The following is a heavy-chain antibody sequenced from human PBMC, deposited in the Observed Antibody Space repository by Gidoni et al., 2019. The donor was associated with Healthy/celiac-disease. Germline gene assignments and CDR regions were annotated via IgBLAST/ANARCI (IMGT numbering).Heavy chain of an antibody. CDR2: IYYSGRT. D-gene: IGHD6-6*01. V-gene: IGHV4-39*01. Sequence: QLQLQESGPGLVKPSETLSLTCTVSGGSISSSSYYWGWIRQPPGQGLEWIGSIYYSGRTYYNPSLKSRVTISVDTSKNQFSLKLSSVTAADTAVYYCARHNIAAPDYWGQGTLVTVSS. CDR3: ARHNIAAPDY. CDR1: GGSISSSSYY. J-gene: IGHJ4*02.